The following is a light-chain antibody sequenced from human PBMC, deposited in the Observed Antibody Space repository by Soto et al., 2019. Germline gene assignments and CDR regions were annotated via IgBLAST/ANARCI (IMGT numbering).Light chain of an antibody. V-gene: IGKV3-15*01. CDR1: DTVATN. J-gene: IGKJ1*01. CDR3: HPDCRSTT. Sequence: VMTQSPATLSVSPGERATLSCWASDTVATNLAWYQQKPGQAPRLLISGASTRAAGISDRFSGSGSGTDFPLTISRLEPEDFAVYFCHPDCRSTTFGQGTKVDNK. CDR2: GAS.